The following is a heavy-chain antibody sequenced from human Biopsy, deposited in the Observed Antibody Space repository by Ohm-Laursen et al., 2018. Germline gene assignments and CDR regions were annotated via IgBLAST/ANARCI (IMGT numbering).Heavy chain of an antibody. D-gene: IGHD6-13*01. Sequence: TLSLTCIVSGASISSAAYHWSWIRQLPGKGLEWIGYISHSGSASYNPSLRSLVTISTDTSTNQFSLKVRSVTAADTAMYYCAGATSGTSLYDPWGQGILVTVSS. CDR2: ISHSGSA. CDR3: AGATSGTSLYDP. V-gene: IGHV4-31*01. CDR1: GASISSAAYH. J-gene: IGHJ5*02.